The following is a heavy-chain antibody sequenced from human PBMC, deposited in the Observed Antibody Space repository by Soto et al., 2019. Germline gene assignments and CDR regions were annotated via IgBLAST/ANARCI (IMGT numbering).Heavy chain of an antibody. Sequence: GGSLRLSCAASGFIFSTYAMNWVRQAPGKGLEWVSAISSSGDSAYYAESVRGRFTISRDNSINTLYLQMRSLRPEDTAVYYCAHPRGYGVFDAVDIWGQGTMVTVS. V-gene: IGHV3-23*01. CDR1: GFIFSTYA. D-gene: IGHD4-17*01. CDR3: AHPRGYGVFDAVDI. CDR2: ISSSGDSA. J-gene: IGHJ3*02.